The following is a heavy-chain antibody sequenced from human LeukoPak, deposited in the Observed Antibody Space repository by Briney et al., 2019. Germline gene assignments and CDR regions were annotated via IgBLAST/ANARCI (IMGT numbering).Heavy chain of an antibody. CDR1: EFTFDNYA. V-gene: IGHV3-23*01. Sequence: PGGALRLSCAGSEFTFDNYAMSWVRQAPGRGLEGVAVISGSGYYSYYADSGKGRFTLSRDNSKTTLYFEIKSLRGDDTAGYLCWKGGPTGSNYFDFWGQGTLVTVSP. CDR2: ISGSGYYS. J-gene: IGHJ4*02. D-gene: IGHD1-26*01. CDR3: WKGGPTGSNYFDF.